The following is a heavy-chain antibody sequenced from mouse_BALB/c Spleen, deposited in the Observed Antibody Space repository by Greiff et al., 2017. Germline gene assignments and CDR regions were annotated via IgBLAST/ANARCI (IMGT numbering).Heavy chain of an antibody. D-gene: IGHD1-3*01. CDR3: ATKLAPFDY. CDR1: GFNIKDTY. J-gene: IGHJ2*01. V-gene: IGHV14-3*02. CDR2: IDPANGNT. Sequence: EVNVVESGAELVKPGASVKLSCTASGFNIKDTYMHWVKQRPEQGLEWIGRIDPANGNTKYDPKFQGKATITADTSSNTAYLQLSSLTSEDTAVYYCATKLAPFDYWGQGTTLTVSS.